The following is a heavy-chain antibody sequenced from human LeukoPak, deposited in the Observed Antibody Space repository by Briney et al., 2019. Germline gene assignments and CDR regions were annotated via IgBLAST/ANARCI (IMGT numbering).Heavy chain of an antibody. V-gene: IGHV3-7*01. J-gene: IGHJ4*02. CDR2: IKQDGSEK. CDR3: AGWRTYDSGSYNY. Sequence: GGSLRLSCAASGFTFSNCWMSWIRQAPGKGLEWVANIKQDGSEKYYVDSVKGRFTVSRDNAKNSLYLQMDSLRADDTALYYCAGWRTYDSGSYNYWGQGTLVTVSS. CDR1: GFTFSNCW. D-gene: IGHD3-10*01.